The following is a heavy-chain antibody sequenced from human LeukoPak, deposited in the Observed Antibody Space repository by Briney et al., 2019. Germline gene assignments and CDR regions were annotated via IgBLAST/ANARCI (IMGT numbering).Heavy chain of an antibody. CDR1: GDSISMFY. D-gene: IGHD3-22*01. J-gene: IGHJ4*02. CDR2: IYYSGST. CDR3: AGRRYSSGYFDY. V-gene: IGHV4-59*01. Sequence: SETLSLTCTVAGDSISMFYWSWIRQPPGEGLEWIGCIYYSGSTTKNPSFKSGVPMSIATSRTQLSLKWTSVTAAAPAVYYCAGRRYSSGYFDYWGQGTLVTVSS.